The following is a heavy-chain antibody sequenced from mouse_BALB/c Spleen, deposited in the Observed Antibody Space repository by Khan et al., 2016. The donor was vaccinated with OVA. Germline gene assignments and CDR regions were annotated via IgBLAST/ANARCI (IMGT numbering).Heavy chain of an antibody. CDR2: IWGGGST. J-gene: IGHJ4*01. D-gene: IGHD2-14*01. Sequence: VQLQESGPGLVAPSQSLSLTCTVSGFSLSRYNIHWVRQPPGKDLEWLGMIWGGGSTDYNSTLKSRLSISKDNSKSQVFLKMNSLQTDDTAMYYCARAYYRYDGYYAMDYWGQGTSVTVSS. CDR1: GFSLSRYN. CDR3: ARAYYRYDGYYAMDY. V-gene: IGHV2-6-4*01.